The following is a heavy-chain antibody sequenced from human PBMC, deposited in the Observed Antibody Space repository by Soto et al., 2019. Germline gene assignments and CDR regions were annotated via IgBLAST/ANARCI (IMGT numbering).Heavy chain of an antibody. D-gene: IGHD2-8*01. V-gene: IGHV3-23*01. CDR1: GFTFSTYA. CDR3: AGRYCTNGVCYTNYCYPIDV. CDR2: ITTSGGNT. Sequence: EVQLLESGGGLVQPGGCLRLSCAASGFTFSTYAMSWVRQAPGEGLEWVSTITTSGGNTYYADSVQGRFTISRDNAKNTLYLQMNSLRAEDTAVYYCAGRYCTNGVCYTNYCYPIDVWGKGTTGTVSS. J-gene: IGHJ6*03.